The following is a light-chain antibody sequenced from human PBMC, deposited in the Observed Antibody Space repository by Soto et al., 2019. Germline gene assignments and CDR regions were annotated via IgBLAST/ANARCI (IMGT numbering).Light chain of an antibody. J-gene: IGLJ3*02. CDR3: ETWDSSLSAGV. V-gene: IGLV1-51*01. CDR2: DND. CDR1: RSNIGNNA. Sequence: QSVLTQPPSVSAAPGQKVTVSCSGSRSNIGNNAVAWYQHLPGTAPKLLIYDNDKRPSGISDRFSASKSGTSATLVITGLQTGDEADYYCETWDSSLSAGVFGGGTKVTVL.